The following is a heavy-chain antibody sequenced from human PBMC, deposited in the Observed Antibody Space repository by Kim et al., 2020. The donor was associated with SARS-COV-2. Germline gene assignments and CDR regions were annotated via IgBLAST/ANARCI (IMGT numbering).Heavy chain of an antibody. V-gene: IGHV5-51*01. D-gene: IGHD6-19*01. CDR3: ASRPLDSSGWSNFDY. CDR2: IYPGDSDT. Sequence: GESPKISCKGSGYSFTSYWIGWVRQMPGKGLEWMGIIYPGDSDTRYSPSFQGQVTISADKSISTAYLQWSSLKASDTAMYYCASRPLDSSGWSNFDYWGQGTLVTVSS. CDR1: GYSFTSYW. J-gene: IGHJ4*02.